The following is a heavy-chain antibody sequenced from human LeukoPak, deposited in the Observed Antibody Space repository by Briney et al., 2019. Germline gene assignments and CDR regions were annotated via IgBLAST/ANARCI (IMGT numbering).Heavy chain of an antibody. CDR3: AREIFGSGSYPDY. Sequence: PGGSLRLSCAASGFTFSTYAMGWVRQAPGKGLEWVSSIKGGGGDPFYADSVRGRFTISRDNSKNTVYLQMNSLGGEDTAVYYCAREIFGSGSYPDYWGQGTLVTVSS. CDR1: GFTFSTYA. V-gene: IGHV3-23*01. CDR2: IKGGGGDP. D-gene: IGHD3-10*01. J-gene: IGHJ4*02.